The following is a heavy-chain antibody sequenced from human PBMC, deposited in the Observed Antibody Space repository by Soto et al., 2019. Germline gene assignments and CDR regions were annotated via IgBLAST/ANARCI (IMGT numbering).Heavy chain of an antibody. CDR1: GFSLSTSGVG. Sequence: QITLKESGPTLVKPTQTLTLTCTFSGFSLSTSGVGVGWIRQPPGKALEWLALIYWDDDKRYSPSLRSRLTITKHTSISQVVLTMTNMNPVDTATYYCAHDSNGRYGFDYWGQGTLVTVSS. CDR3: AHDSNGRYGFDY. V-gene: IGHV2-5*02. D-gene: IGHD6-19*01. CDR2: IYWDDDK. J-gene: IGHJ4*02.